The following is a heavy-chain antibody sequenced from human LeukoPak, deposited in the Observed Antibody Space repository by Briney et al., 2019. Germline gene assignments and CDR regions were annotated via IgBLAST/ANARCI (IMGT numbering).Heavy chain of an antibody. CDR1: GYRFTSYW. CDR3: ARPPYGGNSVDYYYGMDV. D-gene: IGHD4-23*01. CDR2: IYPGDSDT. Sequence: GESLKISCKGSGYRFTSYWIGWVCQMPGKGLEWMGIIYPGDSDTRYSPSFQGQVTISADKSISTAYLQWSSLKASDTAMYYCARPPYGGNSVDYYYGMDVWGQGTTVTVSS. V-gene: IGHV5-51*01. J-gene: IGHJ6*02.